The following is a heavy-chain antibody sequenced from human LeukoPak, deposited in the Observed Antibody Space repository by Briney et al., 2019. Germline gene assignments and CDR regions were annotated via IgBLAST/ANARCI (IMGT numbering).Heavy chain of an antibody. CDR3: ARAVSGSPGY. Sequence: GGSLRLSCAASGFTFSSFSMTWVRQAPGKGLEWVSCISSSSDTIYYADSVKGRFTISRDNAKNSLYPQMNSLRDEDTAVYYCARAVSGSPGYWGQGTLVTVSS. V-gene: IGHV3-48*02. CDR1: GFTFSSFS. D-gene: IGHD6-19*01. CDR2: ISSSSDTI. J-gene: IGHJ4*02.